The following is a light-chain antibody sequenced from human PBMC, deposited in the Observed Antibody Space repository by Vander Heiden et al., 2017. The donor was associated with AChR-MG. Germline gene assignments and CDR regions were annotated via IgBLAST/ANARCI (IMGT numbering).Light chain of an antibody. Sequence: QSVLFQPPSVSGPPGQRVTTSCSGGSLTIGSNPLNLYQQASGTAPKLLIYNDDRRPSGVPDRFSGSRSGTSASLAISGLQSGDEAHYYCAAWDDSLNRWIFGGGTELTVL. J-gene: IGLJ2*01. V-gene: IGLV1-44*01. CDR2: NDD. CDR1: SLTIGSNP. CDR3: AAWDDSLNRWI.